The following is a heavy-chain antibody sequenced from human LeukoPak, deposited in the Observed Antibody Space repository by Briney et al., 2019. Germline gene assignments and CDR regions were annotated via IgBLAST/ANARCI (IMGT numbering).Heavy chain of an antibody. Sequence: SETLSLTCSVSGGSISHSYWDWFRQAPGKGLEWIGYIYFNGITKYNPSLQNRITMSVDTSKSEFSLKLTSVTAADTAVYYCARDDRYCSGGNCYLGVFDSWGQGALVIVSS. D-gene: IGHD2-15*01. J-gene: IGHJ4*02. CDR2: IYFNGIT. CDR1: GGSISHSY. CDR3: ARDDRYCSGGNCYLGVFDS. V-gene: IGHV4-59*01.